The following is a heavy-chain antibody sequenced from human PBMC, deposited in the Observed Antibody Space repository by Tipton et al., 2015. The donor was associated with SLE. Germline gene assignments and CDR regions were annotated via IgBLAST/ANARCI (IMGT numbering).Heavy chain of an antibody. V-gene: IGHV4-34*12. Sequence: TLSLTCAVYGGSFSGYYWSWIRQPPGKGLQWIGEIFHSGSTHYNPSLKSRVTISVDTSKNQFSLRLTSVTAADTAFYYCARHYTTGWDLGYWGQGTLVSVSS. CDR1: GGSFSGYY. J-gene: IGHJ4*02. CDR2: IFHSGST. CDR3: ARHYTTGWDLGY. D-gene: IGHD2-8*01.